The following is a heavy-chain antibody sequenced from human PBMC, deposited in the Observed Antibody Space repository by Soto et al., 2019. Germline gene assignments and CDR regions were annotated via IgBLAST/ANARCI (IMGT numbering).Heavy chain of an antibody. J-gene: IGHJ4*02. CDR2: ISAYNGNT. V-gene: IGHV1-18*01. CDR3: ATDMYSSSRNY. D-gene: IGHD6-13*01. Sequence: VKVSCKASGYTFTSYGISWVRQAPGQGLEWMGWISAYNGNTNYAQKLQGRVTMTTDTSTSTAYMELSSLRSEDTAVYYCATDMYSSSRNYWGQGTLVTVSS. CDR1: GYTFTSYG.